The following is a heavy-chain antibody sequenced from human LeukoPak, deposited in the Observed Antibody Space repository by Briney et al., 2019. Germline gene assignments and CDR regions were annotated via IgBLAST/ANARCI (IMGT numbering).Heavy chain of an antibody. V-gene: IGHV4-34*01. J-gene: IGHJ3*02. CDR2: INHSGST. Sequence: SETLSLTCAVYGGSFSGYYWSWIRKPPGKGLEGIGEINHSGSTNYNPSLKSRVTISVDTSKNQFSLKLSSVTAADTAVYYCARAGLPGITMVRGAPRGAFDIWGQGTMVTVSS. CDR3: ARAGLPGITMVRGAPRGAFDI. CDR1: GGSFSGYY. D-gene: IGHD3-10*01.